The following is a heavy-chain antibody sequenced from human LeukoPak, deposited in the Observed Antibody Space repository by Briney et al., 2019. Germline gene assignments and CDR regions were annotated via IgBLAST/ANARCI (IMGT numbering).Heavy chain of an antibody. J-gene: IGHJ5*02. Sequence: GGSLRLSCAASGFTFSNYAMSWVRQAPGKGLEWVSGISGSGGNTYHADSVKGRFTISRDNTKNTLVLQMNSLRAEDTAVYFCAKGYYDTGSYSWFDPWGQGTLVTVSS. V-gene: IGHV3-23*01. D-gene: IGHD3-10*01. CDR3: AKGYYDTGSYSWFDP. CDR1: GFTFSNYA. CDR2: ISGSGGNT.